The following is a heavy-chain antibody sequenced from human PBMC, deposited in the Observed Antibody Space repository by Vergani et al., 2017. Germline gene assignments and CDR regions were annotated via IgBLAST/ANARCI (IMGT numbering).Heavy chain of an antibody. CDR1: GMSISNNNYY. CDR3: ARHLRQLARNDVFDI. Sequence: QLQLQESGPRLVKPSETLSLTCSLSGMSISNNNYYWGWIRQPPGKGLEWIGSIYDSRNNNYSPSLKSRVSISVDTSNNQFSLNLTSVTAADTAVYYCARHLRQLARNDVFDIWGHGTLVTVSS. D-gene: IGHD6-6*01. V-gene: IGHV4-39*01. J-gene: IGHJ3*02. CDR2: IYDSRNN.